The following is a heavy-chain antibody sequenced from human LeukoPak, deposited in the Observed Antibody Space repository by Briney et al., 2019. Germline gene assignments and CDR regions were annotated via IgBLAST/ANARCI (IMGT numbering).Heavy chain of an antibody. D-gene: IGHD6-13*01. Sequence: GGSLRLSCVVAAFSLSTIAIDWVRQAAGKGLEWVSVLRGSVDTAYYRGSVTGRFTISRDNSKKTLFLHTNNLRAEKTAISYRARGGDYSWYLFRYWGQGTLVTVSS. CDR1: AFSLSTIA. CDR3: ARGGDYSWYLFRY. J-gene: IGHJ4*02. V-gene: IGHV3-23*01. CDR2: LRGSVDTA.